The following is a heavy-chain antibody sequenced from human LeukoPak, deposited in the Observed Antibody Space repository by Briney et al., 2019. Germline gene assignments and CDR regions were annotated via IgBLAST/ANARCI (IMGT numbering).Heavy chain of an antibody. CDR1: GYTFTSYY. CDR2: INPSGGST. J-gene: IGHJ4*02. V-gene: IGHV1-46*01. D-gene: IGHD6-13*01. Sequence: ASVTVSCKASGYTFTSYYMHWVRQAPGQGLEWMGIINPSGGSTSYAQKFQGRVTMTRDTSTSTVYMELSSLRSEDTAVYHCALGAAAAGTGVDFDYWGQGTLVTVSS. CDR3: ALGAAAAGTGVDFDY.